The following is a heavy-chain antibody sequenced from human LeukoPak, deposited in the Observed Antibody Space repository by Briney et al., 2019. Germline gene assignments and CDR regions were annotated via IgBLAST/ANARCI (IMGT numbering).Heavy chain of an antibody. CDR3: GREGGGYGVRLDAFDI. V-gene: IGHV3-30*04. CDR2: TSYHEEFK. CDR1: GFTFNTYP. J-gene: IGHJ3*02. Sequence: GGSLRLSCAASGFTFNTYPMHWVRQAPGKGLERVASTSYHEEFKFYADSVKGRFTITGDKTKTTLYLQMKSSMPEDTALYYCGREGGGYGVRLDAFDIWGQGTMVTVSS. D-gene: IGHD5/OR15-5a*01.